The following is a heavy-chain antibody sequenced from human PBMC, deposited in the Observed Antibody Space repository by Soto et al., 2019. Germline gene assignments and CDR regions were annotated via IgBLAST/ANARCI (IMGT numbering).Heavy chain of an antibody. CDR2: IYYSGST. V-gene: IGHV4-59*08. CDR1: GGSISNYY. Sequence: QVQLQESGPGLVKPSETLSLTCTVSGGSISNYYWSWIRQPPGKGLEWIGYIYYSGSTNYNPSLKXRVTISVDTSKNQFSLKLSSVTAADTAVYYCARRYGALFDYWGQGTLVTVSS. J-gene: IGHJ4*02. CDR3: ARRYGALFDY. D-gene: IGHD4-17*01.